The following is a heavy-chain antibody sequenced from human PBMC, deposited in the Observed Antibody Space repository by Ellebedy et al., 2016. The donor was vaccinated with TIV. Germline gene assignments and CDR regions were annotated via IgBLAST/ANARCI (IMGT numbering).Heavy chain of an antibody. D-gene: IGHD6-13*01. Sequence: MPSETLSLTCAVYGGSFSGYYWSWIRQPPGKGLEWIGEINHSGSTNYNPSLKGRVTISVDTSKNQFSLKLSSVTAADTAVYYCARSRAAHYYYYGMDVWGQGTTVTVSS. J-gene: IGHJ6*02. CDR3: ARSRAAHYYYYGMDV. V-gene: IGHV4-34*01. CDR2: INHSGST. CDR1: GGSFSGYY.